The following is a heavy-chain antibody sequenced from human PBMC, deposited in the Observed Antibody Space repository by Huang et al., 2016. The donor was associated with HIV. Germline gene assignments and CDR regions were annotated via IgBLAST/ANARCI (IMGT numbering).Heavy chain of an antibody. CDR1: GQTSSDYG. J-gene: IGHJ4*02. V-gene: IGHV1-69*01. D-gene: IGHD3-22*01. CDR2: IIPMFGAA. CDR3: ARDSRYYYDSSGYFDS. Sequence: QMQLVQSGAEVKKPGSSVKVSCKADGQTSSDYGISWVRQAPGQGFEWMGGIIPMFGAANYAQNFQGRVKITADELRSTTYMELRSLRSNDTAVYYCARDSRYYYDSSGYFDSWGQGTLVTVSS.